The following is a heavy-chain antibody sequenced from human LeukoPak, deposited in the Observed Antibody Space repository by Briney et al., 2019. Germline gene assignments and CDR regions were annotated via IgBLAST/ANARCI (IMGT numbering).Heavy chain of an antibody. CDR3: ARVRDGYNQEDAFDI. CDR1: GFTFSSYA. V-gene: IGHV3-64*01. Sequence: GGSLRLSCAASGFTFSSYAMHWVRQAPGKGLEYVSAISSNGGSTYYANSVKGRFTISRDNSKNTLYLQMGSLRAEDMAVYYCARVRDGYNQEDAFDIWGQGTMVTVSS. CDR2: ISSNGGST. D-gene: IGHD5-24*01. J-gene: IGHJ3*02.